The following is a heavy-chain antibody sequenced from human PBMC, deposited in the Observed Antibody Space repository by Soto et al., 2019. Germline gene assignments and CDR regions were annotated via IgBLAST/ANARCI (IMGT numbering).Heavy chain of an antibody. CDR2: VYPNDSDV. D-gene: IGHD6-25*01. CDR3: GAGSFNH. CDR1: GYKVVEYW. Sequence: XESLKISWKASGYKVVEYWIGWVRQMPGKGLEWMGSVYPNDSDVKYSPSFQGQVTVSADKSINTAYLHWSSLKPSDSATYYCGAGSFNHWGHGAPVTVSS. V-gene: IGHV5-51*01. J-gene: IGHJ4*01.